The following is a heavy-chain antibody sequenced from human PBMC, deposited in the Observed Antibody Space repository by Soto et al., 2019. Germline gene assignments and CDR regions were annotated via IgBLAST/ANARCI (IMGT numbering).Heavy chain of an antibody. CDR1: GFTFSSYG. Sequence: QVQLVESGGGVVQPGRSLRLSCAASGFTFSSYGMHWVRQAPGKGLEWVAVIWYDGSNKYYADSVKGRFTISRDNSKTTLYVQMNSLRAADTAVYYCARDPWDMVRGVIGWFDPWGQGTLVTVSS. D-gene: IGHD3-10*01. V-gene: IGHV3-33*01. CDR3: ARDPWDMVRGVIGWFDP. CDR2: IWYDGSNK. J-gene: IGHJ5*02.